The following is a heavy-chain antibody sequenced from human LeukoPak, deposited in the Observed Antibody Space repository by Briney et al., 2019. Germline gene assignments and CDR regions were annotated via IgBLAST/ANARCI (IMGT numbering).Heavy chain of an antibody. J-gene: IGHJ3*02. CDR2: IYHSGST. D-gene: IGHD2-2*01. CDR3: ARMGYCSSTGCYYGAFDI. CDR1: GGSISSSNW. V-gene: IGHV4-4*02. Sequence: PSGTLSLTCAVSGGSISSSNWWSWVRQPPGKGLEWIGEIYHSGSTNYNPSLKSRVTISVDKSKNQFSLKLSSVTAADTAVYYCARMGYCSSTGCYYGAFDIWGQGTMVTVSS.